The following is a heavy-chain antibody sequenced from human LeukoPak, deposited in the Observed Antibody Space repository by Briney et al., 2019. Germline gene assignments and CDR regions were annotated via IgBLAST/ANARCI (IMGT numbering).Heavy chain of an antibody. Sequence: PPETLSLTCTVSGVSISRSSYYWAWIRQPPGKGLEWIGSIYYSGNTYYNPSLKSRITMSIDTSKNQFSLKLTSVTAADTAVYYCARLGLSWGQGTLVTVSS. CDR3: ARLGLS. CDR2: IYYSGNT. CDR1: GVSISRSSYY. J-gene: IGHJ5*02. V-gene: IGHV4-39*07.